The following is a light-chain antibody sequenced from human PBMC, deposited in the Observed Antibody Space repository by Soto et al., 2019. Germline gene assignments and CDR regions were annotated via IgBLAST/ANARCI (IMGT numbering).Light chain of an antibody. CDR2: AAS. J-gene: IGKJ4*01. V-gene: IGKV1-39*01. CDR3: QQSYSTPRT. CDR1: QSISSN. Sequence: DIQMTQSPSSLSASVGDRVTITCRTSQSISSNLNWYQQKPGKAPKLLIYAASSLQSGVPSRFSGSGSGTDFTLTISSLQPDDFATYYCQQSYSTPRTFGGGTKVEIK.